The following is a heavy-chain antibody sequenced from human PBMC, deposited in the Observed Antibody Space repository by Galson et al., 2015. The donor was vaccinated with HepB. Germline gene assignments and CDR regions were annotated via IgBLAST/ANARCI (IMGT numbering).Heavy chain of an antibody. V-gene: IGHV3-7*03. Sequence: SLRLSCAASGFTFSSYWMSWVRQAPGKGLEWVANIKRDGSEKYYVDSVKGRFTISRDNAKNSLYLQMNSLRAEDTAVYYCARFSGLLWFGELSLGNAFDIWGQGTMVTVSS. D-gene: IGHD3-10*01. CDR2: IKRDGSEK. CDR1: GFTFSSYW. CDR3: ARFSGLLWFGELSLGNAFDI. J-gene: IGHJ3*02.